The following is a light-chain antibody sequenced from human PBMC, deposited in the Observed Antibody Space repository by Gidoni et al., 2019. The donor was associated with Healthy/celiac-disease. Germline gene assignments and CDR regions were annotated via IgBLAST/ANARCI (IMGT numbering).Light chain of an antibody. CDR1: QSISSW. Sequence: EIQMTQSPSTLSASVGDRVTITCRASQSISSWLAWYQHKPGKAPKLLSYDASSLESGVPSRFSGSGSGTEFTLTISSLQPDDFATYYCQQYNSYSWTFGQGTKVEIK. CDR2: DAS. CDR3: QQYNSYSWT. V-gene: IGKV1-5*01. J-gene: IGKJ1*01.